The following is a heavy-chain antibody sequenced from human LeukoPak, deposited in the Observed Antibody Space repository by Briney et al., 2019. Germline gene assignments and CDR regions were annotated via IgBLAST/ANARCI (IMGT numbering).Heavy chain of an antibody. J-gene: IGHJ4*02. V-gene: IGHV3-53*01. Sequence: GGSLRLSCAASGFTVINTYMSSVRQAPGKGLEWVSVIYSGGSTYYTDSVKGRFTISRDTSKNTLYLQMNSLRAEDTAVYYCAAQGVFSHGGYWGQGTLVTVSS. CDR3: AAQGVFSHGGY. D-gene: IGHD3-16*01. CDR2: IYSGGST. CDR1: GFTVINTY.